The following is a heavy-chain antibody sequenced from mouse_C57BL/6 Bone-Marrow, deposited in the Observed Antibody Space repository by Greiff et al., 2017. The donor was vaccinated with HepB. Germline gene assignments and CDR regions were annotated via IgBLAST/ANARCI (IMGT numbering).Heavy chain of an antibody. Sequence: EVKLVESGAELVRPGASVKFSCTASGFNFKDDYMHWVKQRPEQGLEWIGWIDPENGDTEYASKFQGKATLTADTSSNTAYLQLSRLTSEDTAVYYCTAITPVVAPLDYWGKGTTLTVSS. D-gene: IGHD1-1*01. CDR2: IDPENGDT. CDR1: GFNFKDDY. V-gene: IGHV14-4*01. CDR3: TAITPVVAPLDY. J-gene: IGHJ2*01.